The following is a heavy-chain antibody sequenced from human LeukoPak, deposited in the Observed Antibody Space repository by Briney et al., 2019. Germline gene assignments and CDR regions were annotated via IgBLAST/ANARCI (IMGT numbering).Heavy chain of an antibody. CDR1: GGSFSGYY. Sequence: PSETLSLTCAVDGGSFSGYYWSWIRQPPGKGLEWIGEINHSGSTKYNAPLKSRVTISVDTSKKQLSLKLTSVTAADTAMYYCARGYYGSGRYGPQFDSWGQGTLVTVSS. CDR2: INHSGST. V-gene: IGHV4-34*01. CDR3: ARGYYGSGRYGPQFDS. J-gene: IGHJ4*02. D-gene: IGHD3-10*01.